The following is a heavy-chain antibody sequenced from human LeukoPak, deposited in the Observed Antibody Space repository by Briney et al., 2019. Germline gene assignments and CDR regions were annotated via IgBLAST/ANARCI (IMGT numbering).Heavy chain of an antibody. CDR2: ISGSGGST. CDR1: GFTFSSYA. CDR3: AARGDSSWNRNWFDP. D-gene: IGHD6-13*01. J-gene: IGHJ5*02. V-gene: IGHV3-23*01. Sequence: GGSLRLSCAASGFTFSSYAMSWVRQAPGKGLEWVSAISGSGGSTYYADSVKGRFTISRDNSKNTVYMEMNSLRAEDTAVYYCAARGDSSWNRNWFDPWGQGTLVTVSS.